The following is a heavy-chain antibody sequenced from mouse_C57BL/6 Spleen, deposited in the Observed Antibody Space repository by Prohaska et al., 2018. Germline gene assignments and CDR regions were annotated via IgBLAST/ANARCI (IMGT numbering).Heavy chain of an antibody. CDR2: IRSESSNYAT. CDR1: GFTFNTYA. CDR3: VREGDYGSSLYYFDY. V-gene: IGHV10-3*01. J-gene: IGHJ2*01. Sequence: EVQLVESGGGLVQPKGSLKLSCAASGFTFNTYAMHWVRQAPGKGLEWVARIRSESSNYATYYADSVKDRFTISRDDSQSMLYLQMNNLKTEDTAMYYCVREGDYGSSLYYFDYWGQGTTLTVSS. D-gene: IGHD1-1*01.